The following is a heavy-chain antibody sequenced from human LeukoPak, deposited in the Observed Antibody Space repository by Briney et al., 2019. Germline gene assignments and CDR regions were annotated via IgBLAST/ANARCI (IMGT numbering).Heavy chain of an antibody. CDR1: GFTFTDSY. J-gene: IGHJ6*03. CDR2: ISGSGDDT. V-gene: IGHV3-11*05. CDR3: AKDRRLVRTLSYMDV. Sequence: GGSLRLSCAASGFTFTDSYMTWVRQAPGKGLEWLSYISGSGDDTNYADSVRGRFTISRDNAKNSLYLQMNSLRAEDTAVYYCAKDRRLVRTLSYMDVWGKGITVTISS. D-gene: IGHD3-10*01.